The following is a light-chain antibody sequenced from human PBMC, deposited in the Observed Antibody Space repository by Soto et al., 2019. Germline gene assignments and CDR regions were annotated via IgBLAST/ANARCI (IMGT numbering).Light chain of an antibody. CDR2: EVS. CDR1: SSDVGGYNY. J-gene: IGLJ1*01. V-gene: IGLV2-8*01. CDR3: SSYAGSKNLV. Sequence: QSVLTQPPSASGSPGQSVTISCTGTSSDVGGYNYVSWYQQHPGKAPKLMIYEVSKRPSGVPDRFSGSKSGNTASLTVSGLQAGDEADYYCSSYAGSKNLVFGTGTKVTVL.